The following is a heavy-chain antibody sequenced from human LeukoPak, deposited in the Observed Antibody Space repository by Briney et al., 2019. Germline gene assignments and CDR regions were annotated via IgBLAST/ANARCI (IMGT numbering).Heavy chain of an antibody. CDR1: GGSITTYF. Sequence: SETLSLTCTVSGGSITTYFWSWIRQTPGKGLEWVGTFYYSGRTYYNPSLNSRVSVSVDTSQNHFSLHLNSVTAADTAVYYCATSQTSYDSSGEYFQHWGQGTLVTVSS. CDR3: ATSQTSYDSSGEYFQH. J-gene: IGHJ1*01. CDR2: FYYSGRT. D-gene: IGHD3-22*01. V-gene: IGHV4-59*05.